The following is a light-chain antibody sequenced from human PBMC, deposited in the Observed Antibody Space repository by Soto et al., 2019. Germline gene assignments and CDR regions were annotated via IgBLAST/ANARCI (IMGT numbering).Light chain of an antibody. J-gene: IGKJ3*01. Sequence: IQLTQYPSSLSASVGDRVTITCRASQGISSYLAWYQQKPGKVPKLLIYAASTLQSGVPSRFSGRGSGTDFTLTINSLQPEDVGTYYCQKYDTAPLTFGPGTTVDIK. CDR3: QKYDTAPLT. V-gene: IGKV1-27*01. CDR2: AAS. CDR1: QGISSY.